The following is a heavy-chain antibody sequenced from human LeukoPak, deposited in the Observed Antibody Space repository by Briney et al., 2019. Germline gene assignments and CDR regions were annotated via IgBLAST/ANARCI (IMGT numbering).Heavy chain of an antibody. CDR2: IHHSGST. CDR3: ARYGSGSYSEFDY. D-gene: IGHD3-10*01. Sequence: SETLSLTCTVSGYSISSGYYWGWIRQPLGKGLEWIGSIHHSGSTSYNSCLKSRVTISGDTSKSQSSLKLSSVTAADTAVYYCARYGSGSYSEFDYWGQGTRVTVSS. J-gene: IGHJ4*02. CDR1: GYSISSGYY. V-gene: IGHV4-38-2*02.